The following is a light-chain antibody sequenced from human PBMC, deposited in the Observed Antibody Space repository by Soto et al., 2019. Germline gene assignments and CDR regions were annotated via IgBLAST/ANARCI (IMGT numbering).Light chain of an antibody. Sequence: EIVLTQSPATLYLSPGERATLSCRASQSVSRALAWYRQKPRQAPRLLIYDSSNRATGIPARFSGSGSGTDFTLTISSLEPEDVAVYYCQQRSSWPITFGQGTRLEIK. J-gene: IGKJ5*01. CDR2: DSS. V-gene: IGKV3-11*01. CDR3: QQRSSWPIT. CDR1: QSVSRA.